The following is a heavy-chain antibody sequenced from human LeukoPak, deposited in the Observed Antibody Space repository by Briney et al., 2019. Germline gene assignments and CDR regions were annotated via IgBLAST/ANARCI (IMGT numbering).Heavy chain of an antibody. CDR2: IYYSGST. Sequence: PSETLSLTCTVSGGSISSSSYYWGWIRQPPGKELEWIASIYYSGSTYYNPSLESRVTISVDTSKNQFSLKLNSVTAADTAVYYCASLSGSYSRGYFDYWGQGTLVPVSS. D-gene: IGHD1-26*01. J-gene: IGHJ4*02. CDR3: ASLSGSYSRGYFDY. CDR1: GGSISSSSYY. V-gene: IGHV4-39*01.